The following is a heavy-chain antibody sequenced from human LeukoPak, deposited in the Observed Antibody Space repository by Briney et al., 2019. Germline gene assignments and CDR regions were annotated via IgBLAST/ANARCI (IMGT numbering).Heavy chain of an antibody. CDR1: GGSISSYY. CDR2: IYYSGST. Sequence: SETLSLTCTVSGGSISSYYWSWIRQPPGKGLEWIGYIYYSGSTNYNPSLKSRVTISVDMSKNQFSLKLSSVTAADTAVYYCARGGRAVASNWFNPWGQGTLVTVSS. D-gene: IGHD6-19*01. J-gene: IGHJ5*02. V-gene: IGHV4-59*01. CDR3: ARGGRAVASNWFNP.